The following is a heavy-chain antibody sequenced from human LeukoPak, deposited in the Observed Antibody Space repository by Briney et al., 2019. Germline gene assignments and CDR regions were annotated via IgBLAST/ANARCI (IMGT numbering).Heavy chain of an antibody. J-gene: IGHJ4*02. CDR3: ARVLWGIVVVPAAMKIFDY. CDR1: GGSFSGYY. D-gene: IGHD2-2*01. V-gene: IGHV4-34*01. CDR2: SNHSGST. Sequence: SETLSLTCAVYGGSFSGYYWSGIRQPPGKGLEWIGESNHSGSTNYNPSLKSRVTISVDTSKNQFSLKLSSVTAADTAVYYCARVLWGIVVVPAAMKIFDYWGQGTLVTVSS.